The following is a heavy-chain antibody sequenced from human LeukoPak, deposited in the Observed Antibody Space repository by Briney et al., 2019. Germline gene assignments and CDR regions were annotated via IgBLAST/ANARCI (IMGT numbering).Heavy chain of an antibody. CDR1: GGSISSSSYY. D-gene: IGHD3-10*01. CDR2: IYYSRST. CDR3: ASPINYGSGSYYC. J-gene: IGHJ4*02. V-gene: IGHV4-39*01. Sequence: SETLSLTCTVSGGSISSSSYYWGWIRQPPGKGLEWIGSIYYSRSTYYNPSLKSRVTISVDTSKNQFSLKLSSVTAADTAVYYCASPINYGSGSYYCWGQGTLVTVSS.